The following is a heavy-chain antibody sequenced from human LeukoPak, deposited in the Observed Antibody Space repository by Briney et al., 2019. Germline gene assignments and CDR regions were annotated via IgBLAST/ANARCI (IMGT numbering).Heavy chain of an antibody. CDR2: IFHRGGT. V-gene: IGHV4-30-4*01. Sequence: PSETLSLTCTVSNDSISSGDYYWNWIRQPPGKGLEWIGYIFHRGGTSYNPSLKSRILFSVDTSQNQFSLKLNSVTAADTAVYYCVREILYCSGGSCYRGPFDNWGQGTLATVSA. D-gene: IGHD2-15*01. CDR1: NDSISSGDYY. CDR3: VREILYCSGGSCYRGPFDN. J-gene: IGHJ4*02.